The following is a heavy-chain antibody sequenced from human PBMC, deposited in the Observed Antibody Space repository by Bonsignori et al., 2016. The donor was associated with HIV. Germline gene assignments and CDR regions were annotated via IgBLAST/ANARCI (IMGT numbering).Heavy chain of an antibody. CDR3: ARDASPGYYDAFDI. D-gene: IGHD4-17*01. J-gene: IGHJ3*02. V-gene: IGHV3-7*03. CDR2: IKQDGNTK. Sequence: GGSLRLSCAASGFSLSTFWMTWVRQAPGKGLDWVANIKQDGNTKSYADSVKGRFTISRDNAKNSLYLQMNSLTADDTALYFCARDASPGYYDAFDIWGPGTMVTVSS. CDR1: GFSLSTFW.